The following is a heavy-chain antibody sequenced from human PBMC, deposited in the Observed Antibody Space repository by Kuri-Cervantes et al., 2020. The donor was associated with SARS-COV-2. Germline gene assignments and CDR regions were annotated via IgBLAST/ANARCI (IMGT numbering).Heavy chain of an antibody. Sequence: GESLKISCAASGFTFSSYSMNWVRQAPGKGLEWVGRIKSKTDGGTTDYAAPVKGRFTISRDDSKNTLYLQMNSLKTEDTAVYYCARLSGGDSSSPVSGMDVWGQGTTVTVSS. CDR1: GFTFSSYS. CDR2: IKSKTDGGTT. D-gene: IGHD6-13*01. J-gene: IGHJ6*02. V-gene: IGHV3-15*01. CDR3: ARLSGGDSSSPVSGMDV.